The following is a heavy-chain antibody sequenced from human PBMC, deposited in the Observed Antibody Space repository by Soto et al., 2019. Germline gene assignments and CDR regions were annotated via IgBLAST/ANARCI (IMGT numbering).Heavy chain of an antibody. CDR1: GFSLHTDRVG. J-gene: IGHJ4*02. V-gene: IGHV2-5*02. CDR3: ANAYCWRALY. CDR2: IYWDDTK. D-gene: IGHD2-8*02. Sequence: QITLKESGPTLVKTTQTLTLTCTFSGFSLHTDRVGVGWIRQPPGEALEWLAVIYWDDTKTYRPSLESRLTSTTDASKNHVALTMTNMDSVDTANYYCANAYCWRALYWGQGTLVTVSS.